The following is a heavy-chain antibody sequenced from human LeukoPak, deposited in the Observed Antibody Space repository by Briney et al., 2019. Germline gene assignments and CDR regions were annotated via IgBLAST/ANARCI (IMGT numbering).Heavy chain of an antibody. CDR3: ARGLRQQLSDY. CDR1: GGSFSGYY. CDR2: INHSGST. Sequence: SETLSLTCAVYGGSFSGYYWSWIRQPPGKGLDWIGEINHSGSTNYNPSLKSRVTISVDTSKNQFSLKLSSVTAADTAVYYCARGLRQQLSDYWGQGTLVTVSS. V-gene: IGHV4-34*01. D-gene: IGHD6-13*01. J-gene: IGHJ4*02.